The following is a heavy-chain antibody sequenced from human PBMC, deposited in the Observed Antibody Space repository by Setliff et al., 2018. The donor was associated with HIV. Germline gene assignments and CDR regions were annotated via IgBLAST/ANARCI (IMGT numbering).Heavy chain of an antibody. J-gene: IGHJ5*02. V-gene: IGHV2-26*01. D-gene: IGHD6-6*01. CDR3: ARHSITSLSWFDP. CDR2: IFSNGEK. CDR1: GFSLSNARMG. Sequence: SGPTLVNPTETLTLTCTVSGFSLSNARMGVSWIRQPPGRALEWLAHIFSNGEKSYSTSLKSRLTISKDTSKSQVVLTMTNMDPVDTATYYCARHSITSLSWFDPWGQGTLVTVSS.